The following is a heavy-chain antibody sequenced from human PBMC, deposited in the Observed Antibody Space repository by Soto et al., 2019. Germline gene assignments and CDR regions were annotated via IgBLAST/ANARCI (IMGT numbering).Heavy chain of an antibody. D-gene: IGHD1-26*01. CDR1: GGSISSSSYY. Sequence: QLQLQESGPGLVKPSETLSLTCTVSGGSISSSSYYWGWIRQPPGQGLEWIGSIYYSGSNYNNPSLKSRVPISVDTSKNQFSLKLSSVTAADTAVYYCARRAGLLGATVAFDIWGQGTMVTVSS. CDR3: ARRAGLLGATVAFDI. V-gene: IGHV4-39*01. CDR2: IYYSGSN. J-gene: IGHJ3*02.